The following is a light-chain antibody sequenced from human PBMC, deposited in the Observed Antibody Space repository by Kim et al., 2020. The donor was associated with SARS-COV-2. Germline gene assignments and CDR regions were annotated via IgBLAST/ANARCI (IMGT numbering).Light chain of an antibody. CDR2: AAS. V-gene: IGKV1-9*01. CDR3: QQVNSYPLT. Sequence: IQLTQSPSSLYASVGDRVNITCRASQGISSSLAWYQQRPGNAPKLLIYAASTLQSGVPSRFSGSGSGTDFTLTISSLQPEDFATYYCQQVNSYPLTFGGGTKVDIK. CDR1: QGISSS. J-gene: IGKJ4*01.